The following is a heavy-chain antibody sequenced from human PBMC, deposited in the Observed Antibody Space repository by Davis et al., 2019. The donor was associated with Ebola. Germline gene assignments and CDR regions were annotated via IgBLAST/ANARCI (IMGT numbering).Heavy chain of an antibody. D-gene: IGHD3-3*01. CDR1: DGSVSGYY. Sequence: SEALSLTCAVYDGSVSGYYWNWIRQPPGKGLEWMGELNHSGSPNYNPSLKSRVTISVDTSRNQFSLKLSSVTAADTAVYYCARQNYDFWSGYYSSPHFDYWGQGTLVTVSS. V-gene: IGHV4-34*01. J-gene: IGHJ4*02. CDR2: LNHSGSP. CDR3: ARQNYDFWSGYYSSPHFDY.